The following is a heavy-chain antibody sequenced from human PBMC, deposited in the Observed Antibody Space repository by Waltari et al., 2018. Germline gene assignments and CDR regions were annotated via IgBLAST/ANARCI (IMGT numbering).Heavy chain of an antibody. V-gene: IGHV3-7*01. J-gene: IGHJ3*01. CDR1: GFPFSTYW. CDR3: ASRGFFDSTGYYGGGAFDL. CDR2: IKADGVGK. Sequence: VQLVQSGGGSVQPGGSLRLSCEGSGFPFSTYWIRWVRQAAGRGLEWVANIKADGVGKDYVDSVKGRFSIVRDNAKQSVFLHMDRLRVEDTATYYCASRGFFDSTGYYGGGAFDLWGPGAEVSVSS. D-gene: IGHD3-22*01.